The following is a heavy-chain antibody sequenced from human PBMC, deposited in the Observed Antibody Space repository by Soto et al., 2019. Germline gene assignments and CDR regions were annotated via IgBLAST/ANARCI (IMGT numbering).Heavy chain of an antibody. J-gene: IGHJ4*02. Sequence: SETLSLSCTVCGGSISSYYWSWIRQPPGKGLEWIGYIYYSGSTNYNPSLKSRVTISVDTSKTQFSLKLSSVTAADPDVYYLARTRAAPGLNYWGKETRVPVSS. D-gene: IGHD6-13*01. CDR1: GGSISSYY. CDR3: ARTRAAPGLNY. V-gene: IGHV4-59*08. CDR2: IYYSGST.